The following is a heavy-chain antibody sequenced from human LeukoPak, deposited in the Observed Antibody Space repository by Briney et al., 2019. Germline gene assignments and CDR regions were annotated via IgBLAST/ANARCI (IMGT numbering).Heavy chain of an antibody. CDR2: ISPYNGHT. CDR1: GHTFTRYG. V-gene: IGHV1-18*01. D-gene: IGHD3-10*01. J-gene: IGHJ5*02. Sequence: GASVKVSCKASGHTFTRYGISWLRQAPGQGLEWMGWISPYNGHTNYAQNLQGRVTMTTDTSTNTAYMELRSLRSDDTAVYYCAREEAYGSGNYFNVHWFDPWGQGTLVTVSS. CDR3: AREEAYGSGNYFNVHWFDP.